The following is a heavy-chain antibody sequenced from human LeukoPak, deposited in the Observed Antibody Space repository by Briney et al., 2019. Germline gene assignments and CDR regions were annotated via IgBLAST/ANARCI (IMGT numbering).Heavy chain of an antibody. CDR3: ARSYDTNFDY. Sequence: SETLSLTCTVSGGSIRSYYWSWIRQPPGKGLEWIGYIYFSGSTSYNPSLKSRVSISVDRSKNQFSLKLSSVAAADTAVYYCARSYDTNFDYWGQGTLVTVST. D-gene: IGHD3-3*01. CDR1: GGSIRSYY. CDR2: IYFSGST. V-gene: IGHV4-59*01. J-gene: IGHJ4*02.